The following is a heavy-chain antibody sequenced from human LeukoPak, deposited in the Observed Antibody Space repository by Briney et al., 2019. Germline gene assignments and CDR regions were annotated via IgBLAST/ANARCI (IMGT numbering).Heavy chain of an antibody. V-gene: IGHV3-7*03. CDR1: GFTFSSYW. CDR3: AKDGAD. J-gene: IGHJ4*02. D-gene: IGHD3-16*01. Sequence: GGSLRLSCAASGFTFSSYWMSWVRQAPGKGLEWVANIKQDGSEKYYVDSVKGRFTISRDDSKDTLYLQMNNLRTEDTAVYYCAKDGADWGQGTLVTVSS. CDR2: IKQDGSEK.